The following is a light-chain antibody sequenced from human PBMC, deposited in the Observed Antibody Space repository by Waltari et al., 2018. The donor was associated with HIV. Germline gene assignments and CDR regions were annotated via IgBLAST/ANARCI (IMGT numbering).Light chain of an antibody. V-gene: IGLV1-40*01. CDR1: SSNLGAGFA. CDR2: ANS. J-gene: IGLJ2*01. Sequence: QSVLTQPPSVSGAPGQRVTVSCTGSSSNLGAGFAVHWYQQIPGTAPKLLIYANSSRPSGGPDRFSGSKSGATASLAITGLQPEDEADYYCQSYDSSFSGAVFGGGTKLTVL. CDR3: QSYDSSFSGAV.